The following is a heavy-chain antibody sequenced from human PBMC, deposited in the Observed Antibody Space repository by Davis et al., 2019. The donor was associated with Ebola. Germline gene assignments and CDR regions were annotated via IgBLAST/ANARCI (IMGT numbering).Heavy chain of an antibody. V-gene: IGHV1-2*02. CDR1: GYTFTGYY. D-gene: IGHD3-16*01. Sequence: ASVKVSCKASGYTFTGYYMHWVRQAPGQGLEWMGWINPNSGGTNYAQKFQGRVTVTRDTSISTAYMELSSLRSDDTAVYYCPRDLGDLRYFQHWGQGTLVTVSS. CDR2: INPNSGGT. J-gene: IGHJ1*01. CDR3: PRDLGDLRYFQH.